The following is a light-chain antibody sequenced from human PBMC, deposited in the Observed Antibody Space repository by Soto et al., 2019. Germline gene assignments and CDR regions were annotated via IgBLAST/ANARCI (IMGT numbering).Light chain of an antibody. CDR1: SRDVGGFNF. CDR3: SSYAASNNYI. CDR2: DVT. V-gene: IGLV2-8*01. Sequence: QSALTQPASVSGSPGQSITISCSGTSRDVGGFNFVSWYQHHPGKAPKLMIYDVTKRPSGVPDRFSGSKSGNTASLTVSGLQAEDEADYYCSSYAASNNYIFGTGTKVTVL. J-gene: IGLJ1*01.